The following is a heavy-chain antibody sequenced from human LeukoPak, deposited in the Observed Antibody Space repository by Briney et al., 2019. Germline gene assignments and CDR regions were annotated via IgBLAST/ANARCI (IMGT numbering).Heavy chain of an antibody. J-gene: IGHJ6*03. CDR3: ARHGENPTPEYYYYYYVDV. Sequence: KPSETLSLTCAVSGYSISSGYYWGWIRQPPGKGLEWIGSIYHSGSTYYNPSLKSRVTISVDTSKNQFSLKLSSVTAADTAVYYCARHGENPTPEYYYYYYVDVWGKGTTVTVSS. CDR1: GYSISSGYY. V-gene: IGHV4-38-2*01. D-gene: IGHD1-14*01. CDR2: IYHSGST.